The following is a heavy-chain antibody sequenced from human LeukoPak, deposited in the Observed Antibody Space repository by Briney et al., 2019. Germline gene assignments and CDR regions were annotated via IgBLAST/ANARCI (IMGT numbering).Heavy chain of an antibody. J-gene: IGHJ4*02. Sequence: GGSLRLSCTASGFTVSNNYMSWVHQAPGKGLEWVSAISGSGGSTYYADSVKGRFTISRDNSKNTLYLQMNSLRAEDTAVYYCAKLVVAAAGDYWGQGTLVTVSS. D-gene: IGHD6-13*01. V-gene: IGHV3-23*01. CDR2: ISGSGGST. CDR1: GFTVSNNY. CDR3: AKLVVAAAGDY.